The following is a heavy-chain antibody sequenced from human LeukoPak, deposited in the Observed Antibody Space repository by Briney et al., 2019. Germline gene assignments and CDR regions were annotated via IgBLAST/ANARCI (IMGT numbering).Heavy chain of an antibody. CDR2: INAGNGNT. Sequence: ASVKVSCKASGYTFTSYAMHWVRQAPGQRLEWMGWINAGNGNTKYSQKFQGRVTITRDTSASTAYMELSSLRSEDTVVYYCARGGKDTAMVKDYYYYDGMDVRGQGTTVTVS. CDR3: ARGGKDTAMVKDYYYYDGMDV. D-gene: IGHD5-18*01. V-gene: IGHV1-3*01. J-gene: IGHJ6*02. CDR1: GYTFTSYA.